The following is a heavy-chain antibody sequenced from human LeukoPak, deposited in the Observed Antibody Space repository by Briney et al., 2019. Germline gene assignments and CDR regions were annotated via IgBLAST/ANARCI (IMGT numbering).Heavy chain of an antibody. Sequence: SETLSLTCTVSGGSISSSSYYWGWIRQPPGKGLEWIGSIYYSGSTYYNPSLKSRVTISVDTSKNQFSLKLSSVTAADTAVYYCARRARLSSSWDFDLWGRGTLVTVSS. J-gene: IGHJ2*01. D-gene: IGHD6-13*01. CDR3: ARRARLSSSWDFDL. CDR2: IYYSGST. V-gene: IGHV4-39*07. CDR1: GGSISSSSYY.